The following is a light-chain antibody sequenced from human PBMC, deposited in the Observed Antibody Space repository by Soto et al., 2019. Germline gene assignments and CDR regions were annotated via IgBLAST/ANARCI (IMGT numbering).Light chain of an antibody. CDR1: QSLLHSNGYNY. CDR3: MQALQTPYT. Sequence: DIVMTQSPLSLTVTPGEPASISCRSSQSLLHSNGYNYLDWYVQKPGQSPQVLIHLGSYRASGVPDRLSGSGSGTDFTLKISRVEAEDVGVYYCMQALQTPYTFGQGTKLESK. J-gene: IGKJ2*01. CDR2: LGS. V-gene: IGKV2-28*01.